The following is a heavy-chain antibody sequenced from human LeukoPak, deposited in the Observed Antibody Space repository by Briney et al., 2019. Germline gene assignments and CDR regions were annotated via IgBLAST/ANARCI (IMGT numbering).Heavy chain of an antibody. V-gene: IGHV3-7*01. J-gene: IGHJ6*03. CDR2: IKQDGSEK. CDR3: AREGIRGYSYGRPMDV. Sequence: GGSLRLSCAASGFTFSSYWMSWVRQAPGKGLEWVANIKQDGSEKYYVDSVKGRFTISRDNAKNSLYLQMNSLRAEDTAVYYCAREGIRGYSYGRPMDVWGKGTTVTVSS. D-gene: IGHD5-18*01. CDR1: GFTFSSYW.